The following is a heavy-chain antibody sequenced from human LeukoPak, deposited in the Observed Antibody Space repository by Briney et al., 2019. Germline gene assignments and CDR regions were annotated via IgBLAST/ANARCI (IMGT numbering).Heavy chain of an antibody. CDR1: GFTFDDYA. V-gene: IGHV3-9*01. J-gene: IGHJ4*02. Sequence: GGSLRLSCAASGFTFDDYAMHWVRQAPGKGLEWVSGISWNSGSIGYADSVKGRFTISRDNAKNSLYLQMNSLRAEDTALYYCAKDIAADYYGSGSYYYWGQGTLVTVSS. D-gene: IGHD3-10*01. CDR2: ISWNSGSI. CDR3: AKDIAADYYGSGSYYY.